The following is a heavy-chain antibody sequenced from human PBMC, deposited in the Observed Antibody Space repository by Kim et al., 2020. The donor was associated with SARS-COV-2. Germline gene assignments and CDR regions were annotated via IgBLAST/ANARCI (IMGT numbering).Heavy chain of an antibody. V-gene: IGHV3-9*01. CDR3: AKVIGTYSSVYYYGRDV. CDR2: ISWNGGSI. D-gene: IGHD3-22*01. J-gene: IGHJ6*02. Sequence: GGSLRLSCAASGFTFDDYAIHWVRQAPGKGLEWVSGISWNGGSIGYADSVKGRFTISRDNAKNSLYLQMNSLRTEDTALYYCAKVIGTYSSVYYYGRDVWAQGTTVPVS. CDR1: GFTFDDYA.